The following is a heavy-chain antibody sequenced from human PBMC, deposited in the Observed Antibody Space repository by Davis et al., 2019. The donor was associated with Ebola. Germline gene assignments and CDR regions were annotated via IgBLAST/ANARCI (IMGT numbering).Heavy chain of an antibody. V-gene: IGHV3-30-3*01. CDR2: IGSDGINT. Sequence: GESLKISCAASGFTFRTHTMHWVRQAPGKGLEWVAVIGSDGINTVYADSVKGRFTISRDNSENTLYLQMDSLTTEDTAVYYCARAGYYFKNTDYHGLRAFDMWGQGTMVS. D-gene: IGHD3-10*01. CDR3: ARAGYYFKNTDYHGLRAFDM. CDR1: GFTFRTHT. J-gene: IGHJ3*02.